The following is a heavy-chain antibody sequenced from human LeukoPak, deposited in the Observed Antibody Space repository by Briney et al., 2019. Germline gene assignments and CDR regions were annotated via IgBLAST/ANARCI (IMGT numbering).Heavy chain of an antibody. Sequence: GGSLRLSCAASGFTFRNYGMHWVRQAPGKGLEWVAVISYDGSNKYCADSVKGRFTISRDNSKNTLYLQMNSLRAEDTAVYYCARALRAIAAGYDYWGQGTLVTVSS. J-gene: IGHJ4*02. CDR1: GFTFRNYG. D-gene: IGHD6-13*01. CDR3: ARALRAIAAGYDY. V-gene: IGHV3-30*03. CDR2: ISYDGSNK.